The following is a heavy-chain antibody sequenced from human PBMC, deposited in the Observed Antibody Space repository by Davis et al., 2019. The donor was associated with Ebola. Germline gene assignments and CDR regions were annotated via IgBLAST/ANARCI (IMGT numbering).Heavy chain of an antibody. CDR3: AKDPYTKLQPYYYYGMDD. J-gene: IGHJ6*02. V-gene: IGHV3-23*01. CDR2: ISGSAGTT. Sequence: PGGSLRLSCAASGFTFSSYAMTWVRQAPGKGLEWVSSISGSAGTTYCADSVKGRFTISRDNSKSTLYLQMNSLRVEDTAIYYCAKDPYTKLQPYYYYGMDDWGQGTTVTVSS. CDR1: GFTFSSYA. D-gene: IGHD6-13*01.